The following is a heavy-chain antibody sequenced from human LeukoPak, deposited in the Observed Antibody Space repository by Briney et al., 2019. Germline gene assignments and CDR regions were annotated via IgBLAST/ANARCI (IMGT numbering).Heavy chain of an antibody. D-gene: IGHD3-22*01. Sequence: GGSLRLSCAASGFTFTNDALTWVRQAPGKGLEWVSGISGSGGSTYSAGSVKGRFTISRDDSKNTLFLQMNSLRGEDTAVYYCAKVVRSADSNGYYRAYYYYGMDVWGQGTTVTVSS. CDR1: GFTFTNDA. CDR2: ISGSGGST. CDR3: AKVVRSADSNGYYRAYYYYGMDV. J-gene: IGHJ6*02. V-gene: IGHV3-23*01.